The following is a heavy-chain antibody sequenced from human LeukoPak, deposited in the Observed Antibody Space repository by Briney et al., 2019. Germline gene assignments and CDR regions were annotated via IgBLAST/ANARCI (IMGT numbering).Heavy chain of an antibody. V-gene: IGHV4-4*07. CDR3: ARDGGYYYDSSGYYPY. D-gene: IGHD3-22*01. CDR1: GGSISSYY. J-gene: IGHJ4*02. Sequence: SETLSLTCTVSGGSISSYYWSWIRQPAGKGLEWIGRIYTSGGTNYNPSLKSRVTMSVDTSKNQFSLKLSSVTAADTAVYYCARDGGYYYDSSGYYPYWGQGTLVTVSS. CDR2: IYTSGGT.